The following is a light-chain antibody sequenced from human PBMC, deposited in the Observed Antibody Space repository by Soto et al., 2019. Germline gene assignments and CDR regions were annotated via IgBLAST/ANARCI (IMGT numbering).Light chain of an antibody. CDR2: HAS. CDR1: QNITNN. CDR3: QQYYGLPPLT. V-gene: IGKV1-33*01. Sequence: DIQMTQSPSSRPATLGDRVTITSQASQNITNNLSWYPQKPGKAPNLLIYHASKLAKGVTSRFSGSGSGTDFSFIITRLQREDLATYYCQQYYGLPPLTFGQGTRLEIK. J-gene: IGKJ5*01.